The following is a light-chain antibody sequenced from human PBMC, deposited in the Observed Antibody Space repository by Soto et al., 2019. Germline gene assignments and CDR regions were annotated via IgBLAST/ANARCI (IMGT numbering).Light chain of an antibody. J-gene: IGKJ1*01. CDR1: QSIVYSDGKAY. CDR2: RAS. V-gene: IGKV2-30*01. Sequence: DVVMTQSPLSLPATFGQPASISSGSIQSIVYSDGKAYLSWFQQRPGQSPRRLIYRASNRDSGVPDRFSGSGSGTDFTLQIDRVEAEDVGIYYCMQGTHWPPTFGRGTRVEIK. CDR3: MQGTHWPPT.